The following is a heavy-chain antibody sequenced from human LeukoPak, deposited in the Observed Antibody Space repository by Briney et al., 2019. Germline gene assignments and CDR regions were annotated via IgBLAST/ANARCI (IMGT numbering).Heavy chain of an antibody. J-gene: IGHJ5*02. V-gene: IGHV4-59*01. CDR2: IYYSGST. D-gene: IGHD1-1*01. Sequence: PSETLSPTCTVSGGSISSYYWSWIRQPPGKGLEWIGYIYYSGSTNYNPSLKSRVTISVDTSKNQFSLKLSSVTAADTAVYYCAGEFSGTEQGPFDPWGQGTLVTVSS. CDR1: GGSISSYY. CDR3: AGEFSGTEQGPFDP.